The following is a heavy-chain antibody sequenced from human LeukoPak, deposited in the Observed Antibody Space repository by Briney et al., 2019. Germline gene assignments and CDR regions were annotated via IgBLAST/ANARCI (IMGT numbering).Heavy chain of an antibody. CDR3: ARDPFSAGREAYSFLGIYNMDV. CDR1: GFTFSSYT. Sequence: GGSLRLSCAASGFTFSSYTLNWVRQAPGQGLEWLSSISSGSSYIYYADSVKSRFTISRDNAKNSLYLQLHSLRAEDTAVYYCARDPFSAGREAYSFLGIYNMDVWGQGTTVTVSS. D-gene: IGHD3-3*02. V-gene: IGHV3-21*01. J-gene: IGHJ6*02. CDR2: ISSGSSYI.